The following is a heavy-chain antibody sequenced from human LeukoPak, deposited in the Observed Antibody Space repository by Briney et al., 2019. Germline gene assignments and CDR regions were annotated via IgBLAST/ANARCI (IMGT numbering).Heavy chain of an antibody. V-gene: IGHV3-30*04. D-gene: IGHD2-8*01. CDR3: ARDSPVLMVYAILEGASYMDV. CDR1: GFTFSSYA. J-gene: IGHJ6*03. Sequence: GGSLRLACAAAGFTFSSYAMQWVRQAPGKGLEWVAVISYDGSNKYYADSVKGRFTIARDNSKNTLYLQMNSLRAEDTAVYYCARDSPVLMVYAILEGASYMDVWGKGSTVTVSS. CDR2: ISYDGSNK.